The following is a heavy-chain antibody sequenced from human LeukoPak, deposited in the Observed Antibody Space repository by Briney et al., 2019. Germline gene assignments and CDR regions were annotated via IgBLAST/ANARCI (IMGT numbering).Heavy chain of an antibody. D-gene: IGHD1-7*01. CDR3: ARGGMTGTPDY. Sequence: PGGSLRLSCEASGFTFSNYWMTWVRQVTGKGPEWVANIKQDGTETYYVDSVKGRFTLSRDNARNSLYLQMNYLGVDDTAVYYCARGGMTGTPDYWGQGTLVTVYS. CDR1: GFTFSNYW. CDR2: IKQDGTET. J-gene: IGHJ4*02. V-gene: IGHV3-7*01.